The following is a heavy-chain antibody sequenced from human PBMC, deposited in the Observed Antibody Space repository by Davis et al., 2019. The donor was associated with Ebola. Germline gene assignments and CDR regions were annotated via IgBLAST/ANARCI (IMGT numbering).Heavy chain of an antibody. V-gene: IGHV4-59*12. D-gene: IGHD3-10*01. CDR3: ARLSGRYMDV. CDR2: IYYSGST. J-gene: IGHJ6*03. CDR1: GGSISSYY. Sequence: SETLSLTCTVSGGSISSYYWSWIRQPPGKGLEWIGYIYYSGSTNYNPSLRSRVTMSVDTSKNQFSLNLTSVTAADTAVYYCARLSGRYMDVWGKGTTVTVSS.